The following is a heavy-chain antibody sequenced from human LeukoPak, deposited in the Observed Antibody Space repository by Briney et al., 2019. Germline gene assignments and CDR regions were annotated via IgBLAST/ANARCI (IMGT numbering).Heavy chain of an antibody. CDR3: ARDLGYCSGGSCYVGYFDY. J-gene: IGHJ4*02. Sequence: GGSLRLSCAASGFTFSSYAMHWVRQAPGKGLEWVAVISYDGSIKSYAGSVKGRFTISRDNSKNTLSLQMNSLRAEDTAVYFCARDLGYCSGGSCYVGYFDYWGQGTLVTVSS. V-gene: IGHV3-30-3*01. CDR1: GFTFSSYA. D-gene: IGHD2-15*01. CDR2: ISYDGSIK.